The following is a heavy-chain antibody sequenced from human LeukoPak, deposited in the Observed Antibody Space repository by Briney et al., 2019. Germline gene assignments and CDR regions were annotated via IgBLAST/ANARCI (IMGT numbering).Heavy chain of an antibody. CDR2: IGTAGDT. J-gene: IGHJ4*02. V-gene: IGHV3-13*04. Sequence: GGSLRLSCAASVFTFSSYDMHWVRQPTGKGVEWVSAIGTAGDTYYPGSVKGRFTISRENAKNSLYLQMNSLRAGDTAVYYCVRGTGYSAYDYDFDYWGQGTLVTVSS. D-gene: IGHD5-12*01. CDR1: VFTFSSYD. CDR3: VRGTGYSAYDYDFDY.